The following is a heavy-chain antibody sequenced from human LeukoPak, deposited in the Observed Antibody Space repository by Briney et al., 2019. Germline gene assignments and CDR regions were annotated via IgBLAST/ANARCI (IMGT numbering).Heavy chain of an antibody. V-gene: IGHV3-21*01. J-gene: IGHJ3*02. Sequence: GGSLRLSCAASGFTFSSYSMNWVRQAPGKGLEWVSSISSSSSYIYYADSVKGRSTISRDNAKNSLYLQMNSLRAEDTAVYYCAREQVDILTTSDAFDIWGQGTMVTVSS. CDR1: GFTFSSYS. CDR3: AREQVDILTTSDAFDI. CDR2: ISSSSSYI. D-gene: IGHD3-9*01.